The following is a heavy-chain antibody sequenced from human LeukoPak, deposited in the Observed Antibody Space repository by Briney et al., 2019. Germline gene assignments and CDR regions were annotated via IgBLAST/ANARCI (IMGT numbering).Heavy chain of an antibody. Sequence: SETLSLTCAAYGGSFSGYYWSWIRQPPGKGLEWIGYIYYSGSTYYNPSLESRVTISVDTSKNQFSLKLRSVTAADTAVYYCARGSDFWSGPWGQGTLVTVSS. CDR1: GGSFSGYY. CDR2: IYYSGST. J-gene: IGHJ5*02. CDR3: ARGSDFWSGP. D-gene: IGHD3-3*01. V-gene: IGHV4-34*09.